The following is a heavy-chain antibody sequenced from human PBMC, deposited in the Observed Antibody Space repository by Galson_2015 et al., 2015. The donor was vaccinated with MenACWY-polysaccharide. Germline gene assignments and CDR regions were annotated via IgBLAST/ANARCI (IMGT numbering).Heavy chain of an antibody. Sequence: SLRLSCAASGFTFTSYAMSWVRQAPGKGLEWVSAIRSSGANTYYADSVKGRFTISRDNSKNTLYLQMNSLRAEDRAVYYCAKDSTDFWSVAGRFDHWGQGTLVTVSS. J-gene: IGHJ5*02. CDR1: GFTFTSYA. CDR2: IRSSGANT. CDR3: AKDSTDFWSVAGRFDH. V-gene: IGHV3-23*01. D-gene: IGHD3-3*01.